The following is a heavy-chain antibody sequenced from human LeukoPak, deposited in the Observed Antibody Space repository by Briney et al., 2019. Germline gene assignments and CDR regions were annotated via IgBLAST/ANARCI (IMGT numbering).Heavy chain of an antibody. J-gene: IGHJ4*02. CDR1: GFTVRNYW. D-gene: IGHD1-26*01. V-gene: IGHV3-7*01. Sequence: GGSLRLSCAGSGFTVRNYWMNWVRQAPGKGLEWVANIKEDGSEKYYVDSVKGRFTVSRDNAKNSLYLQINSLRADDTAVYYCARGGPTVGTDYWGQGTLVTVSS. CDR2: IKEDGSEK. CDR3: ARGGPTVGTDY.